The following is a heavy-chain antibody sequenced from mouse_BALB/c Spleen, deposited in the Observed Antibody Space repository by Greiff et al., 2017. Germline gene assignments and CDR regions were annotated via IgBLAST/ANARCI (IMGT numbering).Heavy chain of an antibody. CDR3: ARRNFYIDY. CDR1: GYAFTNYL. Sequence: QVQLQQSGAELVRPGTSVKVSCKASGYAFTNYLIEWVKQRPGQGLEWIGVINPGSGGTNYNEKFKGKATLTADKSSSTAYMQLSSLTSDDSAVYFCARRNFYIDYWGQGTTLTVSS. J-gene: IGHJ2*01. V-gene: IGHV1-54*03. CDR2: INPGSGGT.